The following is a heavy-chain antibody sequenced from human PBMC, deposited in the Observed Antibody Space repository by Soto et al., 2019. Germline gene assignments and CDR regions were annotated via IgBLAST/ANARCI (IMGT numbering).Heavy chain of an antibody. CDR2: ISYDGSNK. Sequence: GGSLRLSCAASEFTFSSYGMHWVRQAPGKGLEWVAVISYDGSNKYYADSVKGRFTISRDNSKNTLYLQMNSLRAEDTAVYYCANNKYPGIAAAGYYFDYWGQGTLVTVSS. V-gene: IGHV3-30*18. J-gene: IGHJ4*02. CDR1: EFTFSSYG. D-gene: IGHD6-13*01. CDR3: ANNKYPGIAAAGYYFDY.